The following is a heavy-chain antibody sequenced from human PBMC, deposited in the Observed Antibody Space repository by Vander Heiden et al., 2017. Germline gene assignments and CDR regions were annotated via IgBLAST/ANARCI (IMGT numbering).Heavy chain of an antibody. V-gene: IGHV3-23*01. J-gene: IGHJ4*02. CDR1: GFTFSSYA. CDR2: ISDRGGSA. D-gene: IGHD3-10*01. Sequence: EVQLLESGGGLVQPGGSLRLSCAASGFTFSSYAMSWVRQAPGKWLEWVSVISDRGGSAYYADSVKGRFTISRDNSKNTLYLQMNSLRAEDTAVYYCAKDRNMVRGVRPDYWGQGTLVTVSS. CDR3: AKDRNMVRGVRPDY.